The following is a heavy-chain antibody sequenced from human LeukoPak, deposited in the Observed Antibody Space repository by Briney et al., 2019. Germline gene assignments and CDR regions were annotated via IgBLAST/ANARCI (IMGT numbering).Heavy chain of an antibody. D-gene: IGHD3-22*01. Sequence: SETLSLTCTVSGGSISSYYWSWIRQPPGKGLEWLGYIYYSGSTNYNPSLKSRVTISVDTSKNQFSLKLSSVTAADTAVYYCARDAPLYDSSGYYLGSRTGFDYWGQGTLVTVSS. CDR2: IYYSGST. CDR1: GGSISSYY. V-gene: IGHV4-59*01. J-gene: IGHJ4*02. CDR3: ARDAPLYDSSGYYLGSRTGFDY.